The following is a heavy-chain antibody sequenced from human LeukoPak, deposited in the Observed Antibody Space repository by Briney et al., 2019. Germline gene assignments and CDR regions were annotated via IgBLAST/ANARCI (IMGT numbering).Heavy chain of an antibody. Sequence: SETLSLTCTVSGGSLSSGSYYWSWIRQPAGKGLEWIGRIYTSGSTNYNPSLKSRVTISVDTSKNQFSLKLSSVTAADTAVYYCARSDPVVPAAPRGGYFDYWGQGTLVTVSS. J-gene: IGHJ4*02. CDR3: ARSDPVVPAAPRGGYFDY. V-gene: IGHV4-61*02. CDR1: GGSLSSGSYY. CDR2: IYTSGST. D-gene: IGHD2-2*01.